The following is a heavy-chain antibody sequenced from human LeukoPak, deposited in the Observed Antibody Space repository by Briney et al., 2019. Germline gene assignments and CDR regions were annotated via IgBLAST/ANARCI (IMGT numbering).Heavy chain of an antibody. D-gene: IGHD4-17*01. CDR2: IKQDGSEK. J-gene: IGHJ4*02. CDR3: AITVTGGIDY. Sequence: GGSLRLSCAASGFTFSSYWMSWVRQAPGKRLEWVANIKQDGSEKDYVDSVKGRFTISRDNAKNSLYLQMNSLSAEDTAVYYCAITVTGGIDYWGQGTLVTVAS. V-gene: IGHV3-7*01. CDR1: GFTFSSYW.